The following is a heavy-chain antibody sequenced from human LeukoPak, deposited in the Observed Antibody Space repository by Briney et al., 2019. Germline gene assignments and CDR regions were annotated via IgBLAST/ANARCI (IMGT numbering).Heavy chain of an antibody. Sequence: ASVTVSCTASGYTFTGYYMHWVRQAPGQGLEWMGWINPNSGGTNYAQKFQGWVTMTRDTSISTAYMELSRLRSDDTAVYYCARGGYCSGGSSYLWVIDYWGQGTLVTVSS. CDR1: GYTFTGYY. D-gene: IGHD2-15*01. CDR2: INPNSGGT. J-gene: IGHJ4*02. CDR3: ARGGYCSGGSSYLWVIDY. V-gene: IGHV1-2*04.